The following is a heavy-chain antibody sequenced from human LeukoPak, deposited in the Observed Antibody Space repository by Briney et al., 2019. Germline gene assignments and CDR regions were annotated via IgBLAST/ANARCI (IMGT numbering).Heavy chain of an antibody. V-gene: IGHV4-39*01. CDR1: GGSISSSSYY. CDR3: ARPTSPLTYYYDSSGYTSFDY. CDR2: IYYSGST. J-gene: IGHJ4*02. Sequence: PSETLSPTCTVSGGSISSSSYYWGWIRQPPGKGLEWIGSIYYSGSTYYNPSLKSRVAISVDTSKNQFSLKLSSVTAADTAVYYCARPTSPLTYYYDSSGYTSFDYWGQGTLVTVSS. D-gene: IGHD3-22*01.